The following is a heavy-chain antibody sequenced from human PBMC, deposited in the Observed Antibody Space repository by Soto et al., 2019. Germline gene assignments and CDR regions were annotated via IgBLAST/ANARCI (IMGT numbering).Heavy chain of an antibody. V-gene: IGHV5-51*01. CDR2: INPADSDI. J-gene: IGHJ4*02. CDR3: ARHQRDDDSRKIDC. CDR1: GHSFTRNW. D-gene: IGHD3-16*01. Sequence: PWESLKISYRSSGHSFTRNWIGWVRQMPGKGLEWMGIINPADSDIKYSPSFQGQVTISADKSIGTAYLQWSSLKASDTAMYYCARHQRDDDSRKIDCWGQGTLVSVSS.